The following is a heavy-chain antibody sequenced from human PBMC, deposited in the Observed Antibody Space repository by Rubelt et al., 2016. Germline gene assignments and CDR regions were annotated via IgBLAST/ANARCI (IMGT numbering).Heavy chain of an antibody. D-gene: IGHD3-22*01. CDR3: ARCVGSGYYDWGPYYFDY. V-gene: IGHV1-18*01. Sequence: QVQLVQSGAEVKKPGASVKVSCKASGYTFTSYGISWVRQAPGQGLEWMGWISAYNGNTNYAQKLQGRVTMTTETSTSTAYMELRSLRSDDTAVYYCARCVGSGYYDWGPYYFDYWGQGTLVTVSS. CDR2: ISAYNGNT. CDR1: GYTFTSYG. J-gene: IGHJ4*02.